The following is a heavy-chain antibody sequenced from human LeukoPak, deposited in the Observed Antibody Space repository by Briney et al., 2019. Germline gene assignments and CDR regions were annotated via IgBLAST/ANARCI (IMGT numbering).Heavy chain of an antibody. CDR2: IYYSGNT. CDR1: GGSISSSSYY. J-gene: IGHJ3*02. Sequence: PETLSLTCTVSGGSISSSSYYWGWIRQPPGKGLEWIGSIYYSGNTFYNPSLKSRVTISVDTSKNQFSLKVSSVTAADTADYYCARLSTGVAAFDIWGQGTMVTVSS. V-gene: IGHV4-39*01. CDR3: ARLSTGVAAFDI. D-gene: IGHD2-15*01.